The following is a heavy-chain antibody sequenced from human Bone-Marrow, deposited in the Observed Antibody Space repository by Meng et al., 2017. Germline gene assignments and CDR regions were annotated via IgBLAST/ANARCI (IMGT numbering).Heavy chain of an antibody. CDR2: SYTSGST. D-gene: IGHD5-24*01. Sequence: SETLSLTCTVSGGSISSGSYYWSWIRPPAGKGLEWIGRSYTSGSTNYNPSLKSPVTISVDTSKNQFSLKLSSVTAADTAVYYCAREGDTRWLQFEADAFDIWGQGTMVTVSS. CDR3: AREGDTRWLQFEADAFDI. V-gene: IGHV4-61*02. J-gene: IGHJ3*02. CDR1: GGSISSGSYY.